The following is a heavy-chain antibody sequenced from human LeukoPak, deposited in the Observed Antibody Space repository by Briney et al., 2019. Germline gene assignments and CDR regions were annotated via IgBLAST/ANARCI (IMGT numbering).Heavy chain of an antibody. D-gene: IGHD1-1*01. CDR1: GDSINSYY. Sequence: SSETLSLTCSVSGDSINSYYWGWIRQPPGKGLEWIGSIYYSGSTYYNPSLKSRVTISVDTSKNQFSLRLSSVTAADTAVYYCATWRTAKTGFDYWGQGTLVTVSS. J-gene: IGHJ4*02. CDR3: ATWRTAKTGFDY. CDR2: IYYSGST. V-gene: IGHV4-39*01.